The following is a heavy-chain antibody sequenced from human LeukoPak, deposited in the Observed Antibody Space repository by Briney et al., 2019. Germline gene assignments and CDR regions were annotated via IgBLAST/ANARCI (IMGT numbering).Heavy chain of an antibody. CDR1: GFTFSSYA. Sequence: PGGSLRLSCAASGFTFSSYAMSWVRQAPGKGLEWVSAISGSGGSTYYADSVKGRFTISRDNSKNTLYLQMNSLRAEDTAVYYCAEQGGDILTGYYGNYWGQGTLVTVSS. D-gene: IGHD3-9*01. J-gene: IGHJ4*02. CDR2: ISGSGGST. CDR3: AEQGGDILTGYYGNY. V-gene: IGHV3-23*01.